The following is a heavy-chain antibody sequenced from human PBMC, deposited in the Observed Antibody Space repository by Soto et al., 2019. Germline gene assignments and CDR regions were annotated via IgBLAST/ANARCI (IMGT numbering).Heavy chain of an antibody. CDR2: IRRKANSYTT. J-gene: IGHJ6*02. CDR1: GLIFSDYH. V-gene: IGHV3-72*01. D-gene: IGHD6-19*01. Sequence: GGSLRLSCAASGLIFSDYHMDWVRQAPGKGLEWVGRIRRKANSYTTEYDASVKDRFTISRDDSKNSLYLQMNSLKSEDTAVYYCAMLGGWSGGSSGMDVWGQGTTVTVSS. CDR3: AMLGGWSGGSSGMDV.